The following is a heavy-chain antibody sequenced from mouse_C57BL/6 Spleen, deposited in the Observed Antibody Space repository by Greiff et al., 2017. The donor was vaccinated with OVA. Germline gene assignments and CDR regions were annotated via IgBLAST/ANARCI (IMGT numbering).Heavy chain of an antibody. D-gene: IGHD1-1*01. V-gene: IGHV5-17*01. CDR2: ISSGSSTI. CDR3: ARRLGSLFDY. J-gene: IGHJ2*01. CDR1: GFTFSDYG. Sequence: EVQLVESGGGLVKPGGSLKLSCAASGFTFSDYGMHWVRQAPEKGLEWVAYISSGSSTIYYAATVKGRFTISRDNAKNTLFLQMTSLGSEDTAMYYCARRLGSLFDYWGQGTTLTVSS.